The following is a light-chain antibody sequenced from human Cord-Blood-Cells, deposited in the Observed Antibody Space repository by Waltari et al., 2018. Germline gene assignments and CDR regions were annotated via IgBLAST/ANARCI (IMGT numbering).Light chain of an antibody. Sequence: SYELTQPPSVSVSPGQTASITCSGDKLGDKYACWYQQKPGQSPVLVVYQDSKRPSGTPGGFSGCKSGNAATLNISGTKAMEGADYDCLAWDSGTVVIGGGTKLTVV. J-gene: IGLJ2*01. CDR2: QDS. V-gene: IGLV3-1*01. CDR3: LAWDSGTVV. CDR1: KLGDKY.